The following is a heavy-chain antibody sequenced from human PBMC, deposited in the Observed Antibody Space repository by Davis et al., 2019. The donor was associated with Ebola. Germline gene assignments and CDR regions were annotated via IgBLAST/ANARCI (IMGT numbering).Heavy chain of an antibody. V-gene: IGHV2-26*01. J-gene: IGHJ4*02. CDR2: LFSSDRK. D-gene: IGHD2-15*01. Sequence: SGPTLVTPTETLTLTCTVSGFSLSNARMGVSWMRQPPGKALEWLAHLFSSDRKSYSTSLKGRVTISKDTSKSQVVLTMANVDPVDTATYYCAQIIEGSSSSGFDCWGQGILVTVSS. CDR3: AQIIEGSSSSGFDC. CDR1: GFSLSNARMG.